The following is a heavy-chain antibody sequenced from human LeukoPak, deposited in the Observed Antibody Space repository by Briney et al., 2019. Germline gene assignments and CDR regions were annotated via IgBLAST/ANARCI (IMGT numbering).Heavy chain of an antibody. CDR3: AAWRGSNWFDY. Sequence: GGSLRLSCAASGFDVSSNSMSWVRQAPGKGLEWVSVIFSGGSTNYANSMKGRSTISRDNSKNTLYLQMNSLRGEDTAVYYCAAWRGSNWFDYWGQGTQVTVSS. V-gene: IGHV3-53*01. CDR1: GFDVSSNS. CDR2: IFSGGST. D-gene: IGHD6-13*01. J-gene: IGHJ4*02.